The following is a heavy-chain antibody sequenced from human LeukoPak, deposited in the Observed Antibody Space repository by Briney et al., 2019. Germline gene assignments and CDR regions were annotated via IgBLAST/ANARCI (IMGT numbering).Heavy chain of an antibody. CDR1: GVSFTFG. V-gene: IGHV3-23*01. CDR3: AKDSHSGFFDY. Sequence: GGSLSLSCAASGVSFTFGMSWVRQAPRKGLVWVSGIGGGDGRTYYADSLKGWFTISRDISKTTLYLQINGLTADDTAVYYCAKDSHSGFFDYWGQGTLVTVSS. CDR2: IGGGDGRT. J-gene: IGHJ4*02. D-gene: IGHD5-12*01.